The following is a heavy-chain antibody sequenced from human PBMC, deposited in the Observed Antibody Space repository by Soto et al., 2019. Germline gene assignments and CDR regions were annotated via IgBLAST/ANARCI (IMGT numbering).Heavy chain of an antibody. CDR2: ISANTGNT. D-gene: IGHD1-26*01. Sequence: ASVKVSCKASGYTFTSYGISWVRQAPGQGLEWMGWISANTGNTNFAQKLQGRVTMTTDTSTSTAYMELRSLRSDDTAVYYCARDGRYSGSYGGYYFDYWGQGTLVTGSS. CDR3: ARDGRYSGSYGGYYFDY. J-gene: IGHJ4*02. CDR1: GYTFTSYG. V-gene: IGHV1-18*01.